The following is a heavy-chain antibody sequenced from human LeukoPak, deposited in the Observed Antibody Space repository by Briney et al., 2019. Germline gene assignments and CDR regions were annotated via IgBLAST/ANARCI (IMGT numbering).Heavy chain of an antibody. Sequence: SVKVSCKASGGTFSSYAISWVRQAPGQGLEWMGGIIPIFGTANYAQKFQGRVTITADESTSTAYMEPSSLRSEDTAVYYCARVPPDHYYYGSGSYLYYFDYWGQGTLVTVSS. J-gene: IGHJ4*02. CDR1: GGTFSSYA. D-gene: IGHD3-10*01. V-gene: IGHV1-69*01. CDR3: ARVPPDHYYYGSGSYLYYFDY. CDR2: IIPIFGTA.